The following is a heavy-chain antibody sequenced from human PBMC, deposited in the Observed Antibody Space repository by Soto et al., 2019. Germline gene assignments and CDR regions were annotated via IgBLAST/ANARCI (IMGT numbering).Heavy chain of an antibody. CDR1: GGSISSYY. J-gene: IGHJ5*02. CDR3: ARSVFP. Sequence: SETLSLTCTVSGGSISSYYWSWIRQPPGKGLEWIGYIYYSGSTYYNPSLKSRVTISVDTSKNQFSLKLSSVTAADTAVYYCARSVFPWGQGTLVTVS. V-gene: IGHV4-59*06. CDR2: IYYSGST.